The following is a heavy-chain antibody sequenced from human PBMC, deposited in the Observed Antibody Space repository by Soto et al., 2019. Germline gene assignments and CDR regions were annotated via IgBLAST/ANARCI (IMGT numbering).Heavy chain of an antibody. J-gene: IGHJ6*02. V-gene: IGHV1-69*13. Sequence: SVKVSCKASGGTFSSYAISWVRQAPGQGLEWMGGIIPIFGTANYAQKFQGRVTITADESTSTAYMELSSLRSEDTAVYHCARVVASSSWSYYYGMDVWGQGTTVTASS. CDR2: IIPIFGTA. CDR1: GGTFSSYA. D-gene: IGHD6-13*01. CDR3: ARVVASSSWSYYYGMDV.